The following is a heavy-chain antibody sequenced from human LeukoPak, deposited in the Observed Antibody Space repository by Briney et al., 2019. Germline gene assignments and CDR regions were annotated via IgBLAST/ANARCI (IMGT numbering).Heavy chain of an antibody. CDR3: ARGRIRRVLDPYYFDY. V-gene: IGHV1-69*04. CDR1: GGTFSSYA. CDR2: IIPIFGIA. Sequence: GSSVKVSCKGSGGTFSSYAISWVRQAPGQGLEWMGRIIPIFGIANYAQKFQGRVTITADKSTSTAYMELSSLRSEDTAVYYCARGRIRRVLDPYYFDYWGQGTLVTVSS. D-gene: IGHD2-15*01. J-gene: IGHJ4*02.